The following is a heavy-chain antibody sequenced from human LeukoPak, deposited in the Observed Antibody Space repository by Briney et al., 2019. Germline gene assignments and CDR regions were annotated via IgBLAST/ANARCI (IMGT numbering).Heavy chain of an antibody. CDR1: GFTFSSYW. Sequence: GGSLRLSCAASGFTFSSYWMHWVRQAPGKGLVWVPRINSDGSSTSYADSVEGRFTISRDNAKNTLYLQMNSLRAEDTAVYYCARVGSPIVVVTADPLDYWGQGTLVTVSS. D-gene: IGHD2-21*02. CDR3: ARVGSPIVVVTADPLDY. V-gene: IGHV3-74*01. J-gene: IGHJ4*02. CDR2: INSDGSST.